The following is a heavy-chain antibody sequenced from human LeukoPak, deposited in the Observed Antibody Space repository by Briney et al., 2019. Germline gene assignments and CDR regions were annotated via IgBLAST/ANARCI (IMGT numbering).Heavy chain of an antibody. D-gene: IGHD3-9*01. CDR1: GYTFTSYD. V-gene: IGHV1-8*01. J-gene: IGHJ5*02. CDR2: MNPNSGNT. Sequence: GASVKVSCTASGYTFTSYDINWVRQATGQGLEWMGWMNPNSGNTGYAQKFQGRVTMTRNTSISTAYMELSSLRSEDTAVYYCAIRGALRYFDWFSWFDPWGQGTLVTVSS. CDR3: AIRGALRYFDWFSWFDP.